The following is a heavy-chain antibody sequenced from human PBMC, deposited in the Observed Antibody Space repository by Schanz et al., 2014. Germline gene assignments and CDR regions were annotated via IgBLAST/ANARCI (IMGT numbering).Heavy chain of an antibody. CDR1: GYTFSDYG. J-gene: IGHJ5*02. V-gene: IGHV1-18*01. Sequence: QVQLVQSGDEVKKPGASVKVSCKTSGYTFSDYGITWVRQAPGQGLEWVGWISAYNGNTNYAQKVQGRVTMTTDTSTGTAYMELRSLRSDDTAVYYCARDRRRYCSTASCLHDNWFDPWGQGTLVIVSS. CDR2: ISAYNGNT. CDR3: ARDRRRYCSTASCLHDNWFDP. D-gene: IGHD2-2*01.